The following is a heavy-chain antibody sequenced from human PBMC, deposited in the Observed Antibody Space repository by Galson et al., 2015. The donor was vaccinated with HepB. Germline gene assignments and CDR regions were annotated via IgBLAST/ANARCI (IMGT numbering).Heavy chain of an antibody. J-gene: IGHJ6*02. CDR3: ATQPRKYYYYGMDV. V-gene: IGHV4-61*02. CDR2: IYTSGST. Sequence: LEWIGRIYTSGSTNYNPSLKSRVTISVDTSKNQFSLKLSSVTAADTAVYYCATQPRKYYYYGMDVWGQGTTVTVSS.